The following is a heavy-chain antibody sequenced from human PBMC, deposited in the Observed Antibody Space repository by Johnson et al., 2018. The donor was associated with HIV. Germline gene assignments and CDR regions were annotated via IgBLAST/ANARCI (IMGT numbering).Heavy chain of an antibody. J-gene: IGHJ3*02. D-gene: IGHD1-7*01. V-gene: IGHV3-15*01. CDR2: IKSKTDGGTT. CDR3: ARDGTTTYAFDI. Sequence: VQLLESGGGLVKPGGSLRLSCAASGFTFTNAWMTWVRQAPGKGLEWVGRIKSKTDGGTTDYAAPVKGRFTISSDDSKNTLYLQMNSLIAEDTAVYYCARDGTTTYAFDIWGQGTMVTVSS. CDR1: GFTFTNAW.